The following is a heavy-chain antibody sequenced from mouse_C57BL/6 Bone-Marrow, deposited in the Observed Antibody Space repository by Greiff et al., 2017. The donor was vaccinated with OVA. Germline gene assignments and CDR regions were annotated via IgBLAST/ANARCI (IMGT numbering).Heavy chain of an antibody. Sequence: EVQVVESGTVLARPGASVKMSCKTSGYTFTSYWMHWVKQRPGQGLEWIGAIYPGNSDTSYNQKFKGKATLTAVTSASTAYMELSSLTNEDSAVYYCTPYYYGSSYNFDYWGQGTTLTVSS. CDR2: IYPGNSDT. D-gene: IGHD1-1*01. CDR1: GYTFTSYW. CDR3: TPYYYGSSYNFDY. J-gene: IGHJ2*01. V-gene: IGHV1-5*01.